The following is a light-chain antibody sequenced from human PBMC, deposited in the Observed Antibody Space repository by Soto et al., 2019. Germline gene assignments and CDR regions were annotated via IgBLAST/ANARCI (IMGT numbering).Light chain of an antibody. CDR2: EVS. Sequence: QSALTQPPSASGSPGQSVTVSCTGTSSDIGRYNFVSWYQQHPGKAPKLMISEVSKRPSGVPDRFSGSKSGNTASLTVSGLQAEDEADYYCSSYAGNNIWLFGGGTKLTVL. J-gene: IGLJ3*02. V-gene: IGLV2-8*01. CDR3: SSYAGNNIWL. CDR1: SSDIGRYNF.